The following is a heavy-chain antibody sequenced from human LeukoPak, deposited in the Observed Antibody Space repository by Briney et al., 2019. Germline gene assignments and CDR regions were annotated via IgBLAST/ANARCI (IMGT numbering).Heavy chain of an antibody. D-gene: IGHD5-18*01. CDR2: IKQDGTEK. Sequence: PGGSLRLSCAAAGLTFNNYWMSWVRQDPGKGLEWVANIKQDGTEKNYVASVKGRFTISRDNTRNSLYLQMKSLRADDAAVYYCARQRWIQLWYFDYWGQGALVTVSS. CDR3: ARQRWIQLWYFDY. CDR1: GLTFNNYW. V-gene: IGHV3-7*05. J-gene: IGHJ4*02.